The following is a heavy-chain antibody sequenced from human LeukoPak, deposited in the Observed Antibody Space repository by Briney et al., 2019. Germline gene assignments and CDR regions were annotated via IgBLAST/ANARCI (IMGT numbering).Heavy chain of an antibody. CDR2: IYYSGST. CDR1: GGSISSGDYY. J-gene: IGHJ3*02. Sequence: SETLSLTCTVSGGSISSGDYYWRWVRQPPGKGLEWIGYIYYSGSTYYNPSLRSRVTISVDTSKNQFSLKLSSVTAADTAVYYCAREPDAFDIWGQGTMVTVSS. CDR3: AREPDAFDI. V-gene: IGHV4-30-4*08.